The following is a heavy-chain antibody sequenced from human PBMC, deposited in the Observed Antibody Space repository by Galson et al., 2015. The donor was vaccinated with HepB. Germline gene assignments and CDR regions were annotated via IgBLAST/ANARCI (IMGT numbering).Heavy chain of an antibody. CDR2: ISGRSNHI. D-gene: IGHD3-22*01. V-gene: IGHV3-21*06. J-gene: IGHJ3*01. Sequence: SLRLSCAASGFTFSSYSMNWVRQAPGKGLEWVSLISGRSNHIYHTDSVKGRFTISRDNAKNSLYLQMNSLRAEDTAVYYCVRDRASYFDNSVYMFVSDAFDLWGQGTMVTVSS. CDR1: GFTFSSYS. CDR3: VRDRASYFDNSVYMFVSDAFDL.